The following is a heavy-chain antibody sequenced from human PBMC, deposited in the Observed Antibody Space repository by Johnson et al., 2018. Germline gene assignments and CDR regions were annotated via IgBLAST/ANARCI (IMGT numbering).Heavy chain of an antibody. CDR2: VKDDGSQR. J-gene: IGHJ4*02. Sequence: VQLVESGGGLVQPGGSLRLSCEDSGFTFSSFWMTWVRKGPGKGLEWVANVKDDGSQRYYVDSVKGRFAVSRDNAKNALYLQMNNLRVEDTAVYYCLRGSSSANGGQGTLVTVSS. CDR1: GFTFSSFW. CDR3: LRGSSSAN. V-gene: IGHV3-7*01. D-gene: IGHD6-6*01.